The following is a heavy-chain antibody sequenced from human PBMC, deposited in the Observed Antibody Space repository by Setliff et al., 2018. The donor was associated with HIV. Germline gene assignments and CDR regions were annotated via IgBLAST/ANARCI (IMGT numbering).Heavy chain of an antibody. D-gene: IGHD1-1*01. Sequence: PSETLSLTCVVSSASINTFSWSWIRQPPGKGLEWIGFVDHSGTTKYNPSLKGRLSMSADASRSHISLELNSVTAADTATYYCARGPGGTVPKPLDAFDIWGQETLVTVSS. V-gene: IGHV4-59*01. CDR3: ARGPGGTVPKPLDAFDI. J-gene: IGHJ3*02. CDR1: SASINTFS. CDR2: VDHSGTT.